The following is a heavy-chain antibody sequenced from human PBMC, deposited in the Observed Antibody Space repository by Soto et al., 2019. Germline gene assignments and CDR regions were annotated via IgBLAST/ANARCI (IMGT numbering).Heavy chain of an antibody. Sequence: SETLSLTCTVSGASINSGDYYWSWIRQPPGKGLEWIGHIYYSGSTYYNPSLKSRAGISVDSSKSQVSLKLTSVTAADTAVYFCARAPVGLDTISYFDYWGQGKLVTVSS. CDR1: GASINSGDYY. CDR3: ARAPVGLDTISYFDY. J-gene: IGHJ4*02. CDR2: IYYSGST. D-gene: IGHD3-3*01. V-gene: IGHV4-30-4*01.